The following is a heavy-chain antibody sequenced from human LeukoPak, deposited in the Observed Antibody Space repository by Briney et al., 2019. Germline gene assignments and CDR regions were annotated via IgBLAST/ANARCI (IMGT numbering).Heavy chain of an antibody. J-gene: IGHJ4*02. V-gene: IGHV4-34*01. D-gene: IGHD5-18*01. Sequence: SETLSLTCAVYGGSFSGYYWSWIRQPPGKGLEWIGEINHSGSTNYNPSLKSRVTISVDTSKNQFSLKLSSVTAADTAVYYCASGGYSYGPGLLWGQGTLVTVSS. CDR3: ASGGYSYGPGLL. CDR1: GGSFSGYY. CDR2: INHSGST.